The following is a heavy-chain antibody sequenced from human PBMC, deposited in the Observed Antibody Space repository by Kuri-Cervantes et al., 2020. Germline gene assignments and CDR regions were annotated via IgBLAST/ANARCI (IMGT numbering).Heavy chain of an antibody. V-gene: IGHV4-39*07. CDR2: IYYSGST. D-gene: IGHD5-18*01. Sequence: GSLRLSCTVSGGSISSSSYYWGWIRQPPGKGLEWIGSIYYSGSTYYNPSLKSRVTISVDTSKNQFSLKLSSVTAADTAVYYCARSRGYSYGYCFDYWGQGTLVTVSS. CDR3: ARSRGYSYGYCFDY. J-gene: IGHJ4*02. CDR1: GGSISSSSYY.